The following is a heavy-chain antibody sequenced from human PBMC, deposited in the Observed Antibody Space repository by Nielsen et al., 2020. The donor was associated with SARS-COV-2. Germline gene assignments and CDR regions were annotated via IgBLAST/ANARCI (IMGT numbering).Heavy chain of an antibody. CDR3: VKNYGGYSAGWYFDY. J-gene: IGHJ4*02. V-gene: IGHV3-64D*08. D-gene: IGHD5-18*01. Sequence: GESLKISCSASGVTFSAFAMHWVRQAPGKGLEYVSGITSNGGRTYYADSVKGRCTISRDNSKSTLYLQMSSLRAEDTAVYHCVKNYGGYSAGWYFDYWGQGILVAVSS. CDR2: ITSNGGRT. CDR1: GVTFSAFA.